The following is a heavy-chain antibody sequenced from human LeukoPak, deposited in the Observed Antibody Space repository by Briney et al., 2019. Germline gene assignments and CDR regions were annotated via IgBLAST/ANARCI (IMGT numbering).Heavy chain of an antibody. Sequence: SETLSLTCTVSGGSISTYYWSWIRQPPGKGLEWIGYIYYSGSTYNPSLKSRVTISADTSKKQFSLRLTSVTAADTAIYYCASEHCSAPSCTNNRFDPWGQGILVTVSS. V-gene: IGHV4-59*08. CDR1: GGSISTYY. J-gene: IGHJ5*02. D-gene: IGHD2-2*01. CDR2: IYYSGST. CDR3: ASEHCSAPSCTNNRFDP.